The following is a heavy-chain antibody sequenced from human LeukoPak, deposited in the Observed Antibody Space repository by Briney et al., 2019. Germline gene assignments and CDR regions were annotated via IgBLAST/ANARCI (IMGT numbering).Heavy chain of an antibody. D-gene: IGHD3-22*01. Sequence: GGSLRLSCAASGLTFSDYSMAWVRQAPGKGLFWVSGISAGGGSTYYADSVKGRFTISRDNSKNTLYLQMNSLRAEDTALYYCVCYDNAAEYFHYWGQGTLVTVSS. V-gene: IGHV3-23*01. J-gene: IGHJ1*01. CDR2: ISAGGGST. CDR3: VCYDNAAEYFHY. CDR1: GLTFSDYS.